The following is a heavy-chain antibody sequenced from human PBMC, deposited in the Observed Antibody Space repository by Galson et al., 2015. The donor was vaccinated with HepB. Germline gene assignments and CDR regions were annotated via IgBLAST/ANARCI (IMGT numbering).Heavy chain of an antibody. J-gene: IGHJ4*02. CDR2: ISSSGSHT. Sequence: SLRLSCAASGFTFSRYDMNWVRQAPGKGLEWVSSISSSGSHTYYADAVKGRFTISRDNAKNSLYLQINSLRAEDTAIYYCAREGAGESGFDYWGQGTLVTVSS. CDR1: GFTFSRYD. CDR3: AREGAGESGFDY. D-gene: IGHD3-10*01. V-gene: IGHV3-21*01.